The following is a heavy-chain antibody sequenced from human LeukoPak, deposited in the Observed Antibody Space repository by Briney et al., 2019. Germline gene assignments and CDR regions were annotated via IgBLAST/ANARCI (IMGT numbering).Heavy chain of an antibody. V-gene: IGHV3-30*02. CDR1: GFTFNSYH. CDR3: ASRQETKNAFDI. J-gene: IGHJ3*02. CDR2: IWSDGSNK. Sequence: QPGGSLRLSCAASGFTFNSYHMHWVSQAPGKGLEWVAFIWSDGSNKYYADSVKGRFTISRDNSKNTLYLQMNSLRAEDTAVYYCASRQETKNAFDIWGQGTMVTVSS. D-gene: IGHD2-8*01.